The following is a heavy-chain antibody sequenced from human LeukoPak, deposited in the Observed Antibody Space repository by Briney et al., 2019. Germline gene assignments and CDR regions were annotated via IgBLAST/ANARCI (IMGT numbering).Heavy chain of an antibody. CDR2: ISYDGSNK. D-gene: IGHD2-15*01. J-gene: IGHJ4*02. V-gene: IGHV3-30-3*01. CDR1: GFTFSSYA. Sequence: GRSLRLSCAASGFTFSSYAVHWVRQAPGKGLEWVAVISYDGSNKYYADSVKGRFTISRDNSKNTLYLQMNSLRAEDTAVYYCARGVGYCSGGSCHYYFDYWGQGTLVTVSS. CDR3: ARGVGYCSGGSCHYYFDY.